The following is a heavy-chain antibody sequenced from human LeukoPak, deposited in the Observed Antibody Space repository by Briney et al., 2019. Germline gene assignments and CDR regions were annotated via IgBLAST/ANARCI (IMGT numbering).Heavy chain of an antibody. D-gene: IGHD3-3*01. CDR2: ISSSSSYI. J-gene: IGHJ3*02. V-gene: IGHV3-21*01. CDR1: GFTFSSYS. Sequence: GGSLRLSCAASGFTFSSYSMNWVRQAPGKGLEWVSSISSSSSYIYYADSVKGRFTISRDNAKNSLYLQKNSLRAEDTAVYYCARTAYYDFWSGYKAFDIWGQGTMVTVSS. CDR3: ARTAYYDFWSGYKAFDI.